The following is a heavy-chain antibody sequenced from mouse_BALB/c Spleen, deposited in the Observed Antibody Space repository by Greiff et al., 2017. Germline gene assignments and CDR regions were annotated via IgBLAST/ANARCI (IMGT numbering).Heavy chain of an antibody. J-gene: IGHJ3*01. V-gene: IGHV1S135*01. Sequence: QLQESGPELMKPGASVKISCKASGYSFTSYYMHWVKQSHGKSLEWIGYIDPFNGGTSYNQKFKGKATLTVDKSSSTAYMHLSSLTSEDSAVYYCASGTTWFAYWGQGTLVTVSA. CDR3: ASGTTWFAY. CDR2: IDPFNGGT. CDR1: GYSFTSYY. D-gene: IGHD4-1*01.